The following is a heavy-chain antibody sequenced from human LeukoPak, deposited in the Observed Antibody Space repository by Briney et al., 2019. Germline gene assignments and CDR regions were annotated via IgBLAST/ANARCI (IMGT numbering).Heavy chain of an antibody. CDR2: ISYDGSNK. J-gene: IGHJ4*02. D-gene: IGHD5-12*01. Sequence: GGSLRLSCAASGFTFSSYAMHWVRQAPGKGLEWVAVISYDGSNKYYADSVKGRFTISRDNSTNTLYLQMNSLRAEDTAVYYCARENRDIVATPFDYWGQGTLVTVSS. V-gene: IGHV3-30*04. CDR1: GFTFSSYA. CDR3: ARENRDIVATPFDY.